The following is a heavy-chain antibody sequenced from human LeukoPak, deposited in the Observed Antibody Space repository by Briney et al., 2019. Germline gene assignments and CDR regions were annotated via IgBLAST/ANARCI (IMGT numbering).Heavy chain of an antibody. CDR3: ARYPRMVRGVENAFDI. D-gene: IGHD3-10*01. CDR1: GYTFTGYY. CDR2: INPNSGGT. J-gene: IGHJ3*02. V-gene: IGHV1-2*02. Sequence: ASVKVSCKASGYTFTGYYMHWVRQAPGQGLEWMGWINPNSGGTNYAQKFQGRVTMTRDTSISTAYMELSRLRSDDTAVYYCARYPRMVRGVENAFDIWGQGTMVTVSS.